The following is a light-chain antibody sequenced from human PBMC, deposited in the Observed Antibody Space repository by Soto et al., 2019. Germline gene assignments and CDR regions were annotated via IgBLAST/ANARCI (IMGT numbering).Light chain of an antibody. CDR3: TSYTSSSTLYV. CDR1: SSDVGGYNY. Sequence: QSVLTQPASVSGSPGQSITISCTGTSSDVGGYNYVSWYQQHPGKAPKLMIYDVNNRPSGVSNRFSGSKSGNTASLTISGLQAEDEADYHCTSYTSSSTLYVFGTGTKVTVL. J-gene: IGLJ1*01. V-gene: IGLV2-14*01. CDR2: DVN.